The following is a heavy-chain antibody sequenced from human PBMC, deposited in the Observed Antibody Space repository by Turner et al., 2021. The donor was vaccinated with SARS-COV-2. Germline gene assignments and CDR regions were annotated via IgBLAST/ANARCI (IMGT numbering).Heavy chain of an antibody. Sequence: QVQLQESGPGLVKPSQTLSLTCTVSGGSISSGGYYWSWIRQHPGKALGWIGYIYYSGSTYYNPSLKSRVTISVDTSKNQFSLKLSSVTAADTAVYYCARGPGSLVVVAATGAFDYWGQGTLVTVSS. J-gene: IGHJ4*02. D-gene: IGHD2-15*01. CDR2: IYYSGST. V-gene: IGHV4-31*03. CDR3: ARGPGSLVVVAATGAFDY. CDR1: GGSISSGGYY.